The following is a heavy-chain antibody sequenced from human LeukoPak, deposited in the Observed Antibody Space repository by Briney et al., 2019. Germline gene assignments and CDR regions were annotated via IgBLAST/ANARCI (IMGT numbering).Heavy chain of an antibody. CDR3: ARVSPGLRYFDWLDPPYYYYMDV. CDR2: INWNGGST. Sequence: GGSLRLSCAASGFTFSSYAMSWVRQAPGKGLEWVSGINWNGGSTGYADSVKGRFTISRDNAKNSLYLQMNSLRAEDTALYHCARVSPGLRYFDWLDPPYYYYMDVWGKGTTVTISS. V-gene: IGHV3-20*01. D-gene: IGHD3-9*01. CDR1: GFTFSSYA. J-gene: IGHJ6*03.